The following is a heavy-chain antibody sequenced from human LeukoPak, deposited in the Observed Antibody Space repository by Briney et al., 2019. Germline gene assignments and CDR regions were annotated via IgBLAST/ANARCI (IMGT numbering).Heavy chain of an antibody. V-gene: IGHV1-18*01. Sequence: ASVKVSCKASGYTFTSYGISWVRQAPGQGREWMGWISAYNGNTNYAQKLQGRVTMTTDTSTSTAYVELRSLRSDDTAVYYCAREVPYYGCDYWGQGTLVTVSS. J-gene: IGHJ4*02. CDR3: AREVPYYGCDY. CDR1: GYTFTSYG. CDR2: ISAYNGNT. D-gene: IGHD3-10*01.